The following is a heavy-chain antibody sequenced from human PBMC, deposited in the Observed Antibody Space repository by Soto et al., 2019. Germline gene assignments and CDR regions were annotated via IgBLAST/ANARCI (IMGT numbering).Heavy chain of an antibody. Sequence: GSLRLSCAAFGFKISSSSMNWVRQAPGRGLEWVAYISDSGSNTLYADSVKGRFTVSRDTAKNSLYLQMSSLRVEDTAVYYCVRDRRISGINRGLDYWGRGTLVTVSS. CDR1: GFKISSSS. CDR2: ISDSGSNT. V-gene: IGHV3-48*01. CDR3: VRDRRISGINRGLDY. J-gene: IGHJ4*02. D-gene: IGHD1-20*01.